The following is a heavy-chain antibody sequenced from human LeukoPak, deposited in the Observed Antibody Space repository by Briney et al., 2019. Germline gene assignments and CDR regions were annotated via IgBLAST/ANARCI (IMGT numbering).Heavy chain of an antibody. CDR3: ARYGSPAVMGSGDAFDI. D-gene: IGHD3-16*01. CDR1: GGSISSYY. Sequence: SETLSLTCTASGGSISSYYWSWIRQPPGKGLEWIGYIYCSGSTNYNPSLKSRVTISVDTSKNQFSLKLSSVTAADTAVYYCARYGSPAVMGSGDAFDIWGQGTMVTVSS. V-gene: IGHV4-59*01. J-gene: IGHJ3*02. CDR2: IYCSGST.